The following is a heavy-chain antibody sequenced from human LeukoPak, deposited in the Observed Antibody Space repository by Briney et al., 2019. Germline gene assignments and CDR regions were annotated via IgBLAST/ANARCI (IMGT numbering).Heavy chain of an antibody. CDR1: GGSTTTGDYY. Sequence: SETLSLTCSVSGGSTTTGDYYCSWIRQPAGKGLEWIGRIYTSGSTNYNPSLKSRVAMSVDTSRNHFSLRLSSVTAADTAVYYCARENSYYDSSGYYYGSGYFDYWGQGTLVTVSS. V-gene: IGHV4-61*02. CDR2: IYTSGST. CDR3: ARENSYYDSSGYYYGSGYFDY. J-gene: IGHJ4*02. D-gene: IGHD3-22*01.